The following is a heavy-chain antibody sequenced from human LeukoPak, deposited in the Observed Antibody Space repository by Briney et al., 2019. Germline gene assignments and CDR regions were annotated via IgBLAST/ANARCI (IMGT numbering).Heavy chain of an antibody. CDR1: GFIFSNYA. CDR2: TSYDGSNK. D-gene: IGHD6-19*01. J-gene: IGHJ2*01. Sequence: GGSLRLSCAASGFIFSNYAMHWVRQAPGKGLEWVAVTSYDGSNKYYADFVKGRFTISRDNSKNTLYLQMNSLRAEDTAVYFCARDDTSGWFAGYFDLCGRGTLVTVSS. CDR3: ARDDTSGWFAGYFDL. V-gene: IGHV3-30*01.